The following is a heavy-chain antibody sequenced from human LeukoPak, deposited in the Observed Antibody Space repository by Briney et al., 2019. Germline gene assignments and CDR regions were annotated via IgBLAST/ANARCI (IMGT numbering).Heavy chain of an antibody. D-gene: IGHD6-25*01. Sequence: ASVKVSCKASGYTFTSYAMHWVRQAPGQRLEWMGWINAGNGNTKYSQKFQGRVTITRDTSASTAYMELSSLRSEDTAVYYCARDAARGPDAFDIWGQGTMVTVSS. J-gene: IGHJ3*02. CDR2: INAGNGNT. CDR3: ARDAARGPDAFDI. V-gene: IGHV1-3*01. CDR1: GYTFTSYA.